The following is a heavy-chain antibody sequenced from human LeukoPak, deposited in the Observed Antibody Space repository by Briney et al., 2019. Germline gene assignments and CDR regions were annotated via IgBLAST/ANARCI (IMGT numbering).Heavy chain of an antibody. D-gene: IGHD3-22*01. CDR3: ARHDGIRYDSLNNDFYYGMDV. Sequence: GESLKISCGASGYSFTNYWIGWVRQMPGGGLEWMGIIYPGDSHTRYSPSFQGQVTISADRSTRTAYLQWSSLKVSDTAMYYCARHDGIRYDSLNNDFYYGMDVWGQGTTVTVSS. CDR1: GYSFTNYW. J-gene: IGHJ6*02. CDR2: IYPGDSHT. V-gene: IGHV5-51*01.